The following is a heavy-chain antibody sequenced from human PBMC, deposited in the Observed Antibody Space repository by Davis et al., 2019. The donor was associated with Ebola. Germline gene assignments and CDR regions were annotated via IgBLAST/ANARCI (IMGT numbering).Heavy chain of an antibody. Sequence: SVKVSCKASGYTFTGYYLHWVRQAPRQGLEWMGGIIRIFGTANYAQKFQGRVPITADESTSTASLMLSHLTAADTAVYYCERAVGSWGPWFDPWGQGTLVTVSS. CDR3: ERAVGSWGPWFDP. V-gene: IGHV1-69*13. D-gene: IGHD6-13*01. CDR1: GYTFTGYY. CDR2: IIRIFGTA. J-gene: IGHJ5*02.